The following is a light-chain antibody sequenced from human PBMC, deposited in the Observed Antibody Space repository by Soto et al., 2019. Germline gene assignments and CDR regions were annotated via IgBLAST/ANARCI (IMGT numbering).Light chain of an antibody. CDR3: SSQTASATVL. V-gene: IGLV2-14*01. Sequence: QSVLTQPASVSGSPGQSITISCTGTSSDVVAYNLVSWYQQFPGKAPKLMIYEVSNRPSGVSDRFSGSKSGNTASLIISGLRPEDEADYYCSSQTASATVLFGGGTKLTVL. CDR1: SSDVVAYNL. CDR2: EVS. J-gene: IGLJ2*01.